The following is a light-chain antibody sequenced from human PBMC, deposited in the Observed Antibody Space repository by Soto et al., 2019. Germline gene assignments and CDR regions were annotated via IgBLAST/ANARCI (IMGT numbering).Light chain of an antibody. CDR2: GAS. V-gene: IGKV3-20*01. Sequence: EIVLTQSPGTLSLSPGERATLSCRASQSVSSSYLAWYQQKPGQAPRLLIYGASSRATAIPDRFSGRGSGTDFTLTISRLEPEDLAVYYCQQYGSSPITFGQGTRLEIK. J-gene: IGKJ5*01. CDR1: QSVSSSY. CDR3: QQYGSSPIT.